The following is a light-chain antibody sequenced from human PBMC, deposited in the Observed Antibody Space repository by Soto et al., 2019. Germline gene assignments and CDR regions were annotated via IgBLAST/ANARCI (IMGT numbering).Light chain of an antibody. CDR3: CSYTRSYTWV. CDR2: KVS. Sequence: QSALTQPASLSGSPRQSITISCTGTSSDVGDCDFVSWYQQRPGNAPKLMIYKVSNRPSGVSNRFSGSKSGNTASLTISGLQAEDEADYYCCSYTRSYTWVFGGGTKLTVL. CDR1: SSDVGDCDF. J-gene: IGLJ3*02. V-gene: IGLV2-14*01.